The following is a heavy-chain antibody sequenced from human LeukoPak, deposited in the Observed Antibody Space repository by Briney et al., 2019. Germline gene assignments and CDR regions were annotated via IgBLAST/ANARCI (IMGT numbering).Heavy chain of an antibody. CDR3: ASWGSSAFDY. CDR1: GGSISSYY. Sequence: SETLSLTCTVSGGSISSYYWNWIRQPPGKGLEWIGYIYYSGSTNYNPSLKSRVTISVDTSKNQFSLKLSSVTAADTAVYCCASWGSSAFDYWGQGTLVTVSS. V-gene: IGHV4-59*01. CDR2: IYYSGST. D-gene: IGHD3-16*01. J-gene: IGHJ4*02.